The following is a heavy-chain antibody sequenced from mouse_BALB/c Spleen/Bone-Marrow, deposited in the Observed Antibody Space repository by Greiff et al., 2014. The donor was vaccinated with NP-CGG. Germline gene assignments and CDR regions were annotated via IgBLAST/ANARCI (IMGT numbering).Heavy chain of an antibody. J-gene: IGHJ2*01. CDR2: IDPANGNT. Sequence: EVQLQQSGAELVKPGASVKLSCTASGFNIKDTYMHWVKQRPEQGLEWIGRIDPANGNTKYDPKFQGKATITGDTSSNTAYLQLSSLTSEDTAVYYCATDSSGYLDYWGQGTTLTVSS. CDR1: GFNIKDTY. V-gene: IGHV14-3*02. D-gene: IGHD3-2*01. CDR3: ATDSSGYLDY.